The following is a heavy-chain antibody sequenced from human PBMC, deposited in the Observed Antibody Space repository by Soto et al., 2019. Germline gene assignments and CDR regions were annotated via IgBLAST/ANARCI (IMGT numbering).Heavy chain of an antibody. Sequence: ASVKFSCKASGYKFSAYVIHWVRQAPGQRPEWMGWINADKGNTKYSPRFQGRVTMTRDASASTVYMELSSLGSEETAVYYCTHGMDVWGQGTKVTVSS. CDR1: GYKFSAYV. J-gene: IGHJ6*02. V-gene: IGHV1-3*01. CDR3: THGMDV. CDR2: INADKGNT.